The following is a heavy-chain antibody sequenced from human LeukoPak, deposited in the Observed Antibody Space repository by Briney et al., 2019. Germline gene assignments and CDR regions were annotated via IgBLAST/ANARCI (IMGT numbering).Heavy chain of an antibody. Sequence: GGSLRLSCSASGFTFSNFGMHWVRQAPGKGLEYVSAISGNGGSTHYADSVKGRFTISRDNSKNTLYLQMTSQKAEDTAVYYCVKEHCSSTSCFYFDYWGQGTLVTVSS. D-gene: IGHD2-2*01. CDR3: VKEHCSSTSCFYFDY. CDR2: ISGNGGST. V-gene: IGHV3-64D*06. J-gene: IGHJ4*02. CDR1: GFTFSNFG.